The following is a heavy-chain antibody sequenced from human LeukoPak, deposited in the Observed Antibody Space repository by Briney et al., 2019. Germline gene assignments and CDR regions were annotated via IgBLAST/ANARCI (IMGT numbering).Heavy chain of an antibody. CDR1: AFTFSRYW. V-gene: IGHV3-7*01. Sequence: GGSLRLSCAASAFTFSRYWMSWVRQAPGKGLQWVANIKQDGNETYYVDSVKGRFTISRDNAKNSLYLQMNSLRAEDTAVYYCARSGGVGATNSYFDYWGQGTLVTVSS. J-gene: IGHJ4*02. CDR3: ARSGGVGATNSYFDY. D-gene: IGHD1-26*01. CDR2: IKQDGNET.